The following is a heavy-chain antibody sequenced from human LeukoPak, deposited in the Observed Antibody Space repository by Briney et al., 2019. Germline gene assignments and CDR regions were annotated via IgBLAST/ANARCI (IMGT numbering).Heavy chain of an antibody. CDR1: GFTFSTYW. V-gene: IGHV3-23*01. Sequence: TGGSLRLSCAASGFTFSTYWMSWVRQAPGKGLEWVSGISGSGAKTYYADSVKGRFTISRDNSRNTLYIQMNSLRVEDTAVYYCSKDPVPHGNGLYWFDPWGQGTLVTVSS. CDR2: ISGSGAKT. D-gene: IGHD1-14*01. CDR3: SKDPVPHGNGLYWFDP. J-gene: IGHJ5*02.